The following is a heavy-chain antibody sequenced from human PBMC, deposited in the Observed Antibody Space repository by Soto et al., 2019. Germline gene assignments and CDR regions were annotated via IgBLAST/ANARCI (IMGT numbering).Heavy chain of an antibody. V-gene: IGHV3-9*02. J-gene: IGHJ6*02. CDR2: IYWNSNRI. CDR3: GKDVGDYVPYYYGVDV. CDR1: GFTSDDYA. D-gene: IGHD1-26*01. Sequence: EVKLVESGGGLVQPGRSLRLSCVASGFTSDDYAMHWVRQAPGKGLEWVAGIYWNSNRIDYGDSVKGRFTISRDNSKNALYLQINTLRNEDTAVYYCGKDVGDYVPYYYGVDVWGQGTTVTVSS.